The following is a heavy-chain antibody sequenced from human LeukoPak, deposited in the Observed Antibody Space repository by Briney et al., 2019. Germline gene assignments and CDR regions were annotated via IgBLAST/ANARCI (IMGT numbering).Heavy chain of an antibody. CDR1: GFTVSSTY. J-gene: IGHJ6*02. V-gene: IGHV3-66*01. CDR3: ARDLHLMVRGVIITYYYGMDV. Sequence: HPGASLTLSCAAYGFTVSSTYMSWVSQAPGTGLEWVLVICRGGSTYYADSVKDRFTISRDNSKNTLYLQMNSLRAEDTAVYYCARDLHLMVRGVIITYYYGMDVWGQGTTVTVSS. CDR2: ICRGGST. D-gene: IGHD3-10*01.